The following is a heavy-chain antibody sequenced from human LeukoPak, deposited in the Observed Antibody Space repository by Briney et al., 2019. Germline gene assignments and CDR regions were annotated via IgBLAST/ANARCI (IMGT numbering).Heavy chain of an antibody. CDR1: GFTFDDYG. Sequence: GGSLRLSCAASGFTFDDYGMSWVRQAPGKGLEWVSGINWNGSSTGYADSVKGRFTISRDNAKNSLYLQMNSLRAEDTALYYCARVGSSWQEEAFDYWGQGTLVTVSS. D-gene: IGHD6-13*01. J-gene: IGHJ4*02. CDR3: ARVGSSWQEEAFDY. CDR2: INWNGSST. V-gene: IGHV3-20*04.